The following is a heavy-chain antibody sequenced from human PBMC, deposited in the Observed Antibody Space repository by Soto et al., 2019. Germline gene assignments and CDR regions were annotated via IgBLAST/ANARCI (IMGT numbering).Heavy chain of an antibody. J-gene: IGHJ6*02. V-gene: IGHV4-61*01. CDR3: ARFVRSCSGTTCYTRADV. Sequence: SETLSLTCTVSGGSVSSDTHYRSWIRQPPGKRQEWLGFIYSSGSTNYNPTLESRVTMSVDTSKNQLSRNLRSVIVADTAVYHCARFVRSCSGTTCYTRADVWGQGTTVTVSS. CDR2: IYSSGST. D-gene: IGHD2-2*02. CDR1: GGSVSSDTHY.